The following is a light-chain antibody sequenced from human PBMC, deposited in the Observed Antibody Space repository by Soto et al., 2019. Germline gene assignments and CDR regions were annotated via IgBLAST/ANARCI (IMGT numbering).Light chain of an antibody. Sequence: QSALTQPRSLSGSPGQSVIISCTGTSNDVGAYNYVSWYQQHPGKAPKLVVYDVSWRPSGVPARFSGSKSGNTASLTISGLQAEDEADYFCCSYAVRDTFFVFGTGTKLTVL. CDR2: DVS. CDR3: CSYAVRDTFFV. CDR1: SNDVGAYNY. J-gene: IGLJ1*01. V-gene: IGLV2-11*01.